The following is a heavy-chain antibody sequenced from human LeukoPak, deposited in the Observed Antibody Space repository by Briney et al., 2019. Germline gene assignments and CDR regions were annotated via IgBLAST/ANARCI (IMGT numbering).Heavy chain of an antibody. CDR3: ARGIMVRGVIFADY. Sequence: GESLKISCKGSGYNFITYKIGWVRQMPGKGLEWMGIIYPGDSDTRYSPSFQGQVIISADKAINTAYLQWSSLKASDTAMYYCARGIMVRGVIFADYWGQGTLVTVSS. J-gene: IGHJ4*02. CDR2: IYPGDSDT. CDR1: GYNFITYK. V-gene: IGHV5-51*01. D-gene: IGHD3-10*01.